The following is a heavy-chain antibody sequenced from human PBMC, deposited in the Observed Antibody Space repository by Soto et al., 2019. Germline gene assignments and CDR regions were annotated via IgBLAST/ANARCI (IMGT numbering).Heavy chain of an antibody. V-gene: IGHV3-13*01. CDR2: LSYAGYT. D-gene: IGHD3-10*01. CDR1: GFTLSTYD. Sequence: SGGGLVQPGGSLRLSCAASGFTLSTYDMHWVRQATGKGLEWVAALSYAGYTYYPGSVKGRFTVSRESAKNSLYLQMISLTAGDTAVYYCAKGPPSASGYYYMDVWGKGTTVTVSS. J-gene: IGHJ6*03. CDR3: AKGPPSASGYYYMDV.